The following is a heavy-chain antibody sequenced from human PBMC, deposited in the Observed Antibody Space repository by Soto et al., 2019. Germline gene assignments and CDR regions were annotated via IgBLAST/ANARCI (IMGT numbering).Heavy chain of an antibody. CDR3: ARTAWGVLLMGP. CDR1: GSSFTSYL. V-gene: IGHV5-10-1*01. Sequence: GESRQISGKGSGSSFTSYLISGVRQMPGKGLEWMGRIDPSDSYTTYSPSFQGHVTISADKSISTAYLQWSSLKASDNAMYYCARTAWGVLLMGPWGPGTTVTVS. D-gene: IGHD2-8*01. J-gene: IGHJ6*02. CDR2: IDPSDSYT.